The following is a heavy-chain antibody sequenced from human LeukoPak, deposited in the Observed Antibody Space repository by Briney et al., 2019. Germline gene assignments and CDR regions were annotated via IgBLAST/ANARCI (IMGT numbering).Heavy chain of an antibody. J-gene: IGHJ6*04. CDR1: GFTFSTYW. Sequence: GGSLRLSCAASGFTFSTYWMSWVRQAPGKGLEWVSAISGSGGSTYYADSVKGRFTISRDNAKNSLYLQMNSLRAEDTAVYYCAELGITMIGGVWGKGTTVTISS. CDR3: AELGITMIGGV. CDR2: ISGSGGST. D-gene: IGHD3-10*02. V-gene: IGHV3-23*01.